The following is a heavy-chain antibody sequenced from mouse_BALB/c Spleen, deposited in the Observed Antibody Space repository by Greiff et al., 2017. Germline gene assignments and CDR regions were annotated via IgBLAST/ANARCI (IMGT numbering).Heavy chain of an antibody. Sequence: VQLQQSGAELARPGASVKLSCKASGYTFTSYWMQWVNQRPGQGLEWIGAIYPGDGDTRYTQKFKGKATLTADKSSSTAYMQLSSLASEDSAVYYCARSGYDYDGAWFAYWGQGTLVTVSA. CDR3: ARSGYDYDGAWFAY. CDR1: GYTFTSYW. D-gene: IGHD2-4*01. V-gene: IGHV1-87*01. J-gene: IGHJ3*01. CDR2: IYPGDGDT.